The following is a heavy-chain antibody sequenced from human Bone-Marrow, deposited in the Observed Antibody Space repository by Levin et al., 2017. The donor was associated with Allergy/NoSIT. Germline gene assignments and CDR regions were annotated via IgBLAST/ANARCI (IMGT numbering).Heavy chain of an antibody. CDR3: PNSLSPRSPPRDY. V-gene: IGHV3-9*01. J-gene: IGHJ4*02. CDR1: GFTFDNYA. D-gene: IGHD2/OR15-2a*01. CDR2: ISWNSGSK. Sequence: GGSLRLSCEASGFTFDNYAMHWVRQGPGKGLEWVSGISWNSGSKVYADSVQGRFTISRDNAKNYLYLQLSRLRVDDSAIYCLPNSLSPRSPPRDYWGQGILVSVSA.